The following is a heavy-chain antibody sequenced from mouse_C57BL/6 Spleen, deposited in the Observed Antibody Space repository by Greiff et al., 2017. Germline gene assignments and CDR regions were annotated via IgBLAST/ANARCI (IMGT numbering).Heavy chain of an antibody. CDR3: ARKGGSTHYFDY. D-gene: IGHD1-1*01. J-gene: IGHJ2*01. CDR2: IYPGDGDT. Sequence: VKLVESGPELVKPGASVKISCKASGYAFSSSWMNWVKQRPGKGLEWIGRIYPGDGDTNYNGKFKGKATLTADKSSSTAYMQLSSLTSEDSAVYFCARKGGSTHYFDYWGQGTTLTVSS. CDR1: GYAFSSSW. V-gene: IGHV1-82*01.